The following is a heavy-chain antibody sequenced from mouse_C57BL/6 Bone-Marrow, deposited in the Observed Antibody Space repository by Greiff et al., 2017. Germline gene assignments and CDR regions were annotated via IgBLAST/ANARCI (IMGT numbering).Heavy chain of an antibody. Sequence: EVKLMESGGGLVKPGGSLKLSCAASGFTFSDSGMHWVRQAPEKGLEWVAYISSGSSTIYYADTVKGRFTISRDNAKNTLFLQMTSLRSEDTAMYYCARQSDYWGQGTTLTVSS. V-gene: IGHV5-17*01. CDR1: GFTFSDSG. CDR3: ARQSDY. J-gene: IGHJ2*01. CDR2: ISSGSSTI.